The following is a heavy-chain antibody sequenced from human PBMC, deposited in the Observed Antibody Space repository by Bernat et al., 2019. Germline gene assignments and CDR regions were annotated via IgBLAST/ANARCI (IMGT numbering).Heavy chain of an antibody. CDR2: IYYSGNT. V-gene: IGHV4-61*01. CDR3: ARTLITVTDDAFDI. D-gene: IGHD4-17*01. J-gene: IGHJ3*02. Sequence: QVQLQESGPGLVKPSETLSLTCAVSGDSVSSGSYYWSWIRQPPGKGLEWIGYIYYSGNTNYNPSLESRVTISVDMSKNQFSLKLSSETAADTAVYYCARTLITVTDDAFDIWGQGTMVTVSS. CDR1: GDSVSSGSYY.